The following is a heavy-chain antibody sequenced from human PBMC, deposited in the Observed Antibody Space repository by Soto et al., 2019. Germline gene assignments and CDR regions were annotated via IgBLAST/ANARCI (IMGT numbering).Heavy chain of an antibody. J-gene: IGHJ3*02. CDR2: INPNSGGT. V-gene: IGHV1-2*04. CDR1: GYTFTDYY. Sequence: ASVKVSCKASGYTFTDYYMHWVRQAPGQGLEWMGWINPNSGGTNYAQKFQGWVTMTRDTSISTAHMELSRLRSDDTAVYYCARQSDAFDIWGQGTMVTVSS. CDR3: ARQSDAFDI.